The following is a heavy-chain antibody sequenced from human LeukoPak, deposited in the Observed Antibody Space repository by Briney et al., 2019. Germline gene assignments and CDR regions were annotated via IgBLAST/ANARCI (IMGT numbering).Heavy chain of an antibody. J-gene: IGHJ5*02. Sequence: GGSLRLSCAASGFTFNNYAMSWVRQAPGKGPEWLSAISGSGGSTTDADSVKGRFTTSRDNSKSTLYLQMNSLRAEDTAIYYCAKIFHTDGYYLGEHLFDAWGQGTLVTVSS. CDR3: AKIFHTDGYYLGEHLFDA. D-gene: IGHD3-22*01. V-gene: IGHV3-23*01. CDR1: GFTFNNYA. CDR2: ISGSGGST.